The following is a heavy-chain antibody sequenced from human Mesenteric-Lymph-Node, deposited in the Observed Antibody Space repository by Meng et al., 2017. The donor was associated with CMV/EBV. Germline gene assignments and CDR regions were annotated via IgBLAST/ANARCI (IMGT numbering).Heavy chain of an antibody. V-gene: IGHV1-69*10. CDR1: GHTFTSEY. CDR3: ARDPSSRGDDTFDI. Sequence: SVKVSCKASGHTFTSEYMHWVRQAPGQGLEWMGGIIPILGIANYAQKFQGRVTITADKSTSTAYMELSSLRSEDTAVYYCARDPSSRGDDTFDIWGQGTMVTVSS. J-gene: IGHJ3*02. D-gene: IGHD6-13*01. CDR2: IIPILGIA.